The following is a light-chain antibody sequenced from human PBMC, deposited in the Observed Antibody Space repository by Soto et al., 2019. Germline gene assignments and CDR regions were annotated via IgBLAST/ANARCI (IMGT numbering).Light chain of an antibody. CDR2: GAS. V-gene: IGKV3-20*01. J-gene: IGKJ2*01. Sequence: DIVLTQSPGTLSLSPGEGATLSCRASQSLSNVFLAWYQQKPGQAPRLLIYGASSRATDIPDRFGGSGSGTDFTLTISRLEPEDFALYYCQQYLSLPVTFGQGTKLEI. CDR1: QSLSNVF. CDR3: QQYLSLPVT.